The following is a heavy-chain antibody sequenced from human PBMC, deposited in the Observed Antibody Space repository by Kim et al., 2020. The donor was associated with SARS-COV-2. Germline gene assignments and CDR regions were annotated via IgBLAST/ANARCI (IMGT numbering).Heavy chain of an antibody. CDR1: GFTFADFT. CDR2: IKSETYGGTT. V-gene: IGHV3-49*04. Sequence: GGSLRLSCEASGFTFADFTMSWDRQPPGKGLEWVGYIKSETYGGTTEYAASVKGRFIISRDDSKNIAYLQMNSLKSEDTGVYFCTRDLLPRGQGTLVTVSS. J-gene: IGHJ4*02. CDR3: TRDLLP.